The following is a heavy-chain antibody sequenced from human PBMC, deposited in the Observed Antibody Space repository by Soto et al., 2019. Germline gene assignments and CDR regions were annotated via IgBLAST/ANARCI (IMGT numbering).Heavy chain of an antibody. Sequence: LRLSCAASGFTFSDSWMDWVRQAPGKGPEWVANIKQDGSEKNYVDSVKGRFTISRDNAKNSLYLQMNSLRAEDTAVYYCASLGRHGWGQGTTVTVSS. CDR3: ASLGRHG. CDR2: IKQDGSEK. CDR1: GFTFSDSW. J-gene: IGHJ6*02. D-gene: IGHD3-16*01. V-gene: IGHV3-7*01.